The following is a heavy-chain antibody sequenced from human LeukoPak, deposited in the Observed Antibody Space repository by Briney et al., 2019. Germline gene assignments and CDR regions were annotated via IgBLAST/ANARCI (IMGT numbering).Heavy chain of an antibody. D-gene: IGHD1-26*01. Sequence: TGGSLRLPCVASGFTFGTYAMHWVRQAPGKALEWVAVISYDGSFQYYGDSVRGRFTFSRDNSKNTLFLQMDSLRAEDSAVYYCGRAEWEPSNPINYWGQGTLVTVSS. V-gene: IGHV3-30*04. CDR1: GFTFGTYA. J-gene: IGHJ4*02. CDR3: GRAEWEPSNPINY. CDR2: ISYDGSFQ.